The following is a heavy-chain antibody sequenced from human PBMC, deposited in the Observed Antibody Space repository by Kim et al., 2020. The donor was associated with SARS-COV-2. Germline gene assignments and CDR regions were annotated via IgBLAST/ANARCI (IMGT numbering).Heavy chain of an antibody. V-gene: IGHV3-73*01. CDR1: ENTLIVTA. D-gene: IGHD4-17*01. J-gene: IGHJ1*01. Sequence: SLRLSFSVSENTLIVTAIYFLLHASFHFLSFFFLIITQFNTYSTSYSESVKVRFTISRDESKNISYLQMKFMKTDYTAVYYCSLIYDYGDYDQDFWGQGTLVTVAS. CDR3: SLIYDYGDYDQDF. CDR2: IITQFNTYST.